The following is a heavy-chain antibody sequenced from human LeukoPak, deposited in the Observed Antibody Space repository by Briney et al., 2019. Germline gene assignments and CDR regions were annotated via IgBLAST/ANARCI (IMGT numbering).Heavy chain of an antibody. CDR2: IRYDGSNK. CDR3: AKDQYYDSKGWFDA. D-gene: IGHD3-22*01. Sequence: GGSLRLSCAASGFTVSSNYMSWVRQAPGKGLEWVAFIRYDGSNKYYADSVKGRFTISRDNSKNTLYLQMNSLRSDDTAVYYCAKDQYYDSKGWFDAWGQGTLVTVSS. V-gene: IGHV3-30*02. CDR1: GFTVSSNY. J-gene: IGHJ5*02.